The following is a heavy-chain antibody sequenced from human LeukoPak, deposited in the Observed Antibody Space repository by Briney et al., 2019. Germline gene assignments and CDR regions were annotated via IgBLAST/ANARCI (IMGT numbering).Heavy chain of an antibody. J-gene: IGHJ6*02. V-gene: IGHV7-4-1*02. CDR2: INTNTGNP. CDR1: GVIFSI. CDR3: ARARSVGKRTDYYGMDV. Sequence: ASVNVSCKASGVIFSINWVRQAPGQGLEWMGWINTNTGNPTYAQGFTGRFVFSLDTSVSTAYLQISSLKAEDTAVYYCARARSVGKRTDYYGMDVWGQGTTVTVSS. D-gene: IGHD1-26*01.